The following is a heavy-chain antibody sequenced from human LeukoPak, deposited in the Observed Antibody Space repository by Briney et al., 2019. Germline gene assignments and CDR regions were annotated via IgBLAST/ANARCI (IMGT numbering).Heavy chain of an antibody. CDR3: ARLPVQTMCFDY. Sequence: ASVKVSCKASGYTFTGYYMHWVRQAPGQGLEWMGWINPNSGGTNYAQKFRGRVTMTRDTSISTAYMELSRLRSDDTAVYYCARLPVQTMCFDYWGQGTLVTVSS. V-gene: IGHV1-2*02. CDR1: GYTFTGYY. D-gene: IGHD3-10*02. CDR2: INPNSGGT. J-gene: IGHJ4*02.